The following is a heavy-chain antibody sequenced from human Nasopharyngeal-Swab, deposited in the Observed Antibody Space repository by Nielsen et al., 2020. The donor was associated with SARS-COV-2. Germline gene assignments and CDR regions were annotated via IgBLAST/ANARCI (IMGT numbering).Heavy chain of an antibody. CDR1: GFTFSSYW. CDR2: IRQDESEK. V-gene: IGHV3-7*01. CDR3: ARLLGVGGTPLDY. Sequence: GGSLRLSCAASGFTFSSYWMSWVRQAPGKGLEWVANIRQDESEKYYVDSVKGRFTISRDNAKNSLFLQMNSLRVADTAVYYCARLLGVGGTPLDYWGQGTLVSVTS. J-gene: IGHJ4*02. D-gene: IGHD6-19*01.